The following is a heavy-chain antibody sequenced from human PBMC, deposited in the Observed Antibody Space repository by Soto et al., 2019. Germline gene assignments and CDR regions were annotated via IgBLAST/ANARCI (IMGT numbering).Heavy chain of an antibody. D-gene: IGHD3-3*01. Sequence: GGSLRLSCAASGFTFSSYGMHWVRQAPGKGLEWVAVIWYDGSNKYYADSVKGRFTISRDNSKNTLYLQMNSLRAEDTAVYYCAREPYDFWSGYLVYVLAVWGQGTTVTGSS. CDR2: IWYDGSNK. CDR1: GFTFSSYG. V-gene: IGHV3-33*01. CDR3: AREPYDFWSGYLVYVLAV. J-gene: IGHJ6*02.